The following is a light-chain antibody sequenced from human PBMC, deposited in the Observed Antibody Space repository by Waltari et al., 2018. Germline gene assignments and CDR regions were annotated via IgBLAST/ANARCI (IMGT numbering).Light chain of an antibody. CDR3: QSYDSSNHWV. J-gene: IGLJ3*02. CDR2: EDN. CDR1: SGSIASNF. Sequence: NFMLTQPHSVSESPGKTVTISCTVHSGSIASNFVQWYQQRPGSAPTTVIYEDNQRPSGVPERFSGSIDRSSNSASLTIAGLKTEDEADYYCQSYDSSNHWVFGGGTKVTVL. V-gene: IGLV6-57*02.